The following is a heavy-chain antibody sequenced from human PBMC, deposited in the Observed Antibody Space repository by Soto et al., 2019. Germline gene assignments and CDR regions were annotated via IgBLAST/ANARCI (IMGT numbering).Heavy chain of an antibody. Sequence: SVKVSCKASGGTFSSYAISWVRQAPGQGLEWMGGIIPIFGTANYAQKFQGRVTITADESTSTAYMELSSLRSEDTAVYYCARDSPLDGYNGQHWGQGTLVTVSS. CDR1: GGTFSSYA. V-gene: IGHV1-69*13. D-gene: IGHD6-25*01. CDR2: IIPIFGTA. CDR3: ARDSPLDGYNGQH. J-gene: IGHJ4*02.